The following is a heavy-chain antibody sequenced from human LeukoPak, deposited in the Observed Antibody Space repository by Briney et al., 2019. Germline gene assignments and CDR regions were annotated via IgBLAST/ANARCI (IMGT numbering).Heavy chain of an antibody. D-gene: IGHD3-10*01. CDR2: IYYSGST. V-gene: IGHV4-59*08. CDR3: ARSRGMVRGVISDYFDY. J-gene: IGHJ4*02. Sequence: SETLSLTCTVSGGSISSYYWSWIRQPPGKGLEWIGYIYYSGSTNYNPSLKSRVTISVDTSKNQFSLKLSSVTAADTAVYYCARSRGMVRGVISDYFDYWGQGTLVTVSS. CDR1: GGSISSYY.